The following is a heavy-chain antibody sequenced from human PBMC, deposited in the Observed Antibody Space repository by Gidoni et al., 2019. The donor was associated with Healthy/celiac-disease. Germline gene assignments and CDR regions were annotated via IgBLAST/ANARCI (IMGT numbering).Heavy chain of an antibody. CDR3: AKDHSYYDILTGYYHYYYGMDV. D-gene: IGHD3-9*01. J-gene: IGHJ6*02. CDR2: ISYDGSNK. Sequence: QVQLVESGGGVVQPGRSLRLSCAASGFTFSSYGMHWVRQAPGKGLEWVAVISYDGSNKYYADSVKGRFTISRDNSKNTLYLQMNSLRAEDTAVYYCAKDHSYYDILTGYYHYYYGMDVWGQGTTVTVSS. CDR1: GFTFSSYG. V-gene: IGHV3-30*18.